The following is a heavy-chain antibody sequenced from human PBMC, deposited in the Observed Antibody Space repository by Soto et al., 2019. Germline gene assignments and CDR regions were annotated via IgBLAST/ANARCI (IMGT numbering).Heavy chain of an antibody. CDR2: IRPGGITK. CDR3: ATWLRNYYYVLDV. V-gene: IGHV3-48*01. D-gene: IGHD5-12*01. Sequence: AELVESGGGLVQTGGSLRLSCATSGNLFIAYIMNWVRRAPGKGLEWVAPIRPGGITKSYADSVRGRFTISRDDASSSLCLHMDRLRAEDTAVYFCATWLRNYYYVLDVWGQGTTVTVSS. J-gene: IGHJ6*02. CDR1: GNLFIAYI.